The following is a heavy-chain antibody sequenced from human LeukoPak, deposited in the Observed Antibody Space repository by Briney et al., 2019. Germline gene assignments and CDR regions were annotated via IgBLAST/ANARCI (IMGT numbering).Heavy chain of an antibody. J-gene: IGHJ4*02. CDR2: INNDGSST. CDR1: GFIFSDHW. D-gene: IGHD4-17*01. CDR3: ARENGDDTLNPYNEMVDY. Sequence: RSGGSLRLSCAASGFIFSDHWMHWVRQAPGKGLVWLSRINNDGSSTIYADSVKGRFTISRDNAKNTLYLQMNSLRAEDTAVYYCARENGDDTLNPYNEMVDYWGQGTLVTVSS. V-gene: IGHV3-74*01.